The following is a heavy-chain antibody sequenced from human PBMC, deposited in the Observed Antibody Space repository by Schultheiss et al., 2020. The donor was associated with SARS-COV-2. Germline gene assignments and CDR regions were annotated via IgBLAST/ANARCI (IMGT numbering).Heavy chain of an antibody. CDR1: GFTVSSYG. V-gene: IGHV3-33*08. J-gene: IGHJ4*02. Sequence: GESLKISCAASGFTVSSYGMHWVRQAPGKGLEWVAVIWYDGSNKYYADSVKGRFTISRDNSKNTLYLQMNSLRAEDTAVYYCARDSAITGDYFDYWGQGTLVTVSS. CDR2: IWYDGSNK. CDR3: ARDSAITGDYFDY. D-gene: IGHD3-16*01.